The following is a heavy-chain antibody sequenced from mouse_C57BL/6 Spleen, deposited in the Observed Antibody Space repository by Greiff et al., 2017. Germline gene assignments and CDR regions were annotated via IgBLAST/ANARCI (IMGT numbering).Heavy chain of an antibody. J-gene: IGHJ2*01. V-gene: IGHV5-9-1*02. CDR2: ISSGGDYI. CDR1: GFTFSSYA. D-gene: IGHD1-1*01. Sequence: EVMLVESGEGLVKPGGSLKLSCAASGFTFSSYAMSWVRQTPEKRLEWVAYISSGGDYIYYADTVKGRFTISRDNARNTLYLQMSSLKSEDTAMYYCTRDVGSSHYFDYWGQGTTLTVSS. CDR3: TRDVGSSHYFDY.